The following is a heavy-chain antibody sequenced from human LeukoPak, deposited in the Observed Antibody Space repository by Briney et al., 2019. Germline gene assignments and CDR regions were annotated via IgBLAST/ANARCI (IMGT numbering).Heavy chain of an antibody. D-gene: IGHD3-22*01. CDR1: GGTFSSYA. J-gene: IGHJ3*02. Sequence: SVKVSCKASGGTFSSYAISWVRQAPGQGLEWMGGIIPIFGTANYAQKFQGRVTITADESTSTAYMELSSLRSEDTAVYYCARDWHYYDSSGYDDAFDIWGQGTMFTVSS. V-gene: IGHV1-69*01. CDR2: IIPIFGTA. CDR3: ARDWHYYDSSGYDDAFDI.